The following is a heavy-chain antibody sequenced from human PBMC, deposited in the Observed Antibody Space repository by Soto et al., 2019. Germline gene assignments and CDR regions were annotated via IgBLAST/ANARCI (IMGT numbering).Heavy chain of an antibody. J-gene: IGHJ5*02. Sequence: KASETLSLTCTVSGGSISSYYWSWIRQPAGKGLEWIGRIYTSGSTNYNPSLKSRVTMSVDTSKNQFSLRLSSVTAADTAVYYCERDATAMSTNWFDPWGQGPLVLVSS. D-gene: IGHD5-18*01. CDR3: ERDATAMSTNWFDP. V-gene: IGHV4-4*07. CDR2: IYTSGST. CDR1: GGSISSYY.